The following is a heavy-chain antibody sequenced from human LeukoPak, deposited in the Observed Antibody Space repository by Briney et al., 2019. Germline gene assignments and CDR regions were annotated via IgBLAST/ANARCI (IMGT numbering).Heavy chain of an antibody. CDR1: GGPISSGDYY. CDR2: IYYSGST. CDR3: AREDPPHPAMFL. V-gene: IGHV4-30-4*01. J-gene: IGHJ4*02. D-gene: IGHD3-10*02. Sequence: SQTLSLTCTVSGGPISSGDYYWSWIRQPPGKGLESIGYIYYSGSTYYNPSLKSRATISVDTSKNQFSLKLSSVPAADTAVYYCAREDPPHPAMFLWGQGTLVTVSS.